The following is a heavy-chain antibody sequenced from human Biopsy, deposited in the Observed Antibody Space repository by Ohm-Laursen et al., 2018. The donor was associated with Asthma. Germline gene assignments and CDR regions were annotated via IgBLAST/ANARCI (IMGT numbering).Heavy chain of an antibody. D-gene: IGHD2-2*01. J-gene: IGHJ4*02. V-gene: IGHV1-69*01. CDR3: ARKAGSCISRTCYSLDF. CDR2: INSVFGTT. CDR1: GGTFNTYV. Sequence: YSVKVSCKVLGGTFNTYVIGGGRQAPGQGLEWMGGINSVFGTTTYPQKFQDRVTITADDSTSTVYMELSSLRSEDTAVYYCARKAGSCISRTCYSLDFWGQGTLVTVSS.